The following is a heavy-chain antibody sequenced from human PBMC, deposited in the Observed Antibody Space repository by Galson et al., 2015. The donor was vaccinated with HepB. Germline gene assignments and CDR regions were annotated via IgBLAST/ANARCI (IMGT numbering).Heavy chain of an antibody. V-gene: IGHV3-23*01. CDR1: GFTFSSYT. Sequence: SLRLSCAASGFTFSSYTMNWVRQTTGKGLEWVSSISGSSTNKYYADSVKGRFTISGDNSKDTLYLQMDSLRPEDTAVNYCGSGPTRYTGWYRGLHKFFQHWGQGTLVTVSS. CDR2: ISGSSTNK. D-gene: IGHD6-19*01. CDR3: GSGPTRYTGWYRGLHKFFQH. J-gene: IGHJ1*01.